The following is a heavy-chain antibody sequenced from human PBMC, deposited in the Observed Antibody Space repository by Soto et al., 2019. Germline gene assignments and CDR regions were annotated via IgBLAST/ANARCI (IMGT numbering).Heavy chain of an antibody. Sequence: QVHLVQSGAEVKKPGASVKVSCKGSGYAFTTYGITWVRQAPGQGLEWMGWISAHNGNTNYAQKLQGRVTVTRDTSTSNAYMEMRSLESAAAALYYCERGRYGDYWGQGALVTVSS. J-gene: IGHJ4*02. D-gene: IGHD1-1*01. CDR2: ISAHNGNT. CDR1: GYAFTTYG. CDR3: ERGRYGDY. V-gene: IGHV1-18*01.